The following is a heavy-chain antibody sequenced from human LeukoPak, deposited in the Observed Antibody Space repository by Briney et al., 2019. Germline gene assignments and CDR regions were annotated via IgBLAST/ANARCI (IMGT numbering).Heavy chain of an antibody. CDR2: MNPSSGNT. Sequence: RASVTVSCKASGHTFTNDEIHWVRQATGQGLEWMGWMNPSSGNTGYAQKFQGRLTMTRNTSISTAYMDLSSLRSDDTAVYYCARRDCTTGACRFDDWGQGTRVSVSP. CDR1: GHTFTNDE. V-gene: IGHV1-8*01. J-gene: IGHJ4*02. D-gene: IGHD2-8*01. CDR3: ARRDCTTGACRFDD.